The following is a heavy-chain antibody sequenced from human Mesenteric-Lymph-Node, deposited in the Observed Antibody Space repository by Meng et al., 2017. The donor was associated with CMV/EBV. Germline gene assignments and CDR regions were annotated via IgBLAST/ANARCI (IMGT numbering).Heavy chain of an antibody. CDR3: SRQYGYSRSSPGIYYYYGMDV. D-gene: IGHD6-6*01. J-gene: IGHJ6*02. Sequence: SETLSLTCTVSGSSISSSSYYWGWIRHPPGKGLEGIGSIYYSGSTYYNPSLKSRGTISVDTSKNQFSLKLSYVTSADTAEYYCSRQYGYSRSSPGIYYYYGMDVWGQGTTVTVSS. V-gene: IGHV4-39*01. CDR2: IYYSGST. CDR1: GSSISSSSYY.